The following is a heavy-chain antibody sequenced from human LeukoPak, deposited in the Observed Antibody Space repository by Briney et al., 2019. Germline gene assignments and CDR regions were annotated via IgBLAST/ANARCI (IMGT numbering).Heavy chain of an antibody. CDR2: ISGSGGST. D-gene: IGHD6-13*01. CDR3: AKEPRYSSSQRRPKYYYYYGMDV. J-gene: IGHJ6*02. V-gene: IGHV3-23*01. Sequence: GASLRLSCAASGFTFSSYAMSWVRQAPGKGLEWVSAISGSGGSTYYADSVKGRFTISRDNSKNTLYLQMNSLRAEDTAVYYCAKEPRYSSSQRRPKYYYYYGMDVWGQGTTVTVSS. CDR1: GFTFSSYA.